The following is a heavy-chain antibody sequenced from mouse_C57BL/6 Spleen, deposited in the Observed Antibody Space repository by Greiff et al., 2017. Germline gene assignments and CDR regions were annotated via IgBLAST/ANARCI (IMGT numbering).Heavy chain of an antibody. CDR1: GFTFSSYG. CDR2: ISSGGSYT. D-gene: IGHD2-3*01. Sequence: EVKVVESGGDLVKPGGSLKLSCAASGFTFSSYGMSWVRQTPYKRLEWVATISSGGSYTYYPDSVKGRFTISRDNAKNTLYLQMSSLKSEDTAMYYCARQDDGFYFDYWGQGTTLTVSS. CDR3: ARQDDGFYFDY. V-gene: IGHV5-6*01. J-gene: IGHJ2*01.